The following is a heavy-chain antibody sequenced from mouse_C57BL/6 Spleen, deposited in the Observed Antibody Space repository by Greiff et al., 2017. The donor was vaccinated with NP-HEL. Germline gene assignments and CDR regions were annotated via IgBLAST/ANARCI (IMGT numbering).Heavy chain of an antibody. D-gene: IGHD1-1*01. V-gene: IGHV1-55*01. CDR1: GYTFTSYW. Sequence: VQLQQSGAELVKPGASVKMSCKASGYTFTSYWITWVKQRPGQGLEWIGDIYPGSGSTNYNEKFKSKATLTVDTSSSTASMQLSSLTSEDSAVYYGARGTTVVAYYFDYWGQGTTLTVSS. J-gene: IGHJ2*01. CDR2: IYPGSGST. CDR3: ARGTTVVAYYFDY.